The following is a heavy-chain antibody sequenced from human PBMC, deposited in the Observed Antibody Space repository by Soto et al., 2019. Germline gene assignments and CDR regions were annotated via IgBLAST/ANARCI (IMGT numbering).Heavy chain of an antibody. D-gene: IGHD3-22*01. CDR1: GGTFSSYA. Sequence: SVKVSCKAAGGTFSSYAISWVRQAPGQGLEWMGGIIPIFGTANYAQKFQGRVTITADESTSTAYMELSSLRSEDTAVYYCARYDSSGYYYGDAFDIWGQGTMVTVSS. V-gene: IGHV1-69*13. J-gene: IGHJ3*02. CDR3: ARYDSSGYYYGDAFDI. CDR2: IIPIFGTA.